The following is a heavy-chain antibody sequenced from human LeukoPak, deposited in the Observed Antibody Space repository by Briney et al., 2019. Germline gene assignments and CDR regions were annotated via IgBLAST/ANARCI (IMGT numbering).Heavy chain of an antibody. J-gene: IGHJ5*02. D-gene: IGHD3-16*01. CDR3: ARARDYVVNWFDP. Sequence: SQTLSLTCAVSGGSISSGGYSWSWIRQPQGKGLEWIGYIYHSGSTYYNPSLKSRVTISVDRSKNQFSLKLSSVTAADTAVYYCARARDYVVNWFDPWGQGTLVTDSS. CDR2: IYHSGST. CDR1: GGSISSGGYS. V-gene: IGHV4-30-2*01.